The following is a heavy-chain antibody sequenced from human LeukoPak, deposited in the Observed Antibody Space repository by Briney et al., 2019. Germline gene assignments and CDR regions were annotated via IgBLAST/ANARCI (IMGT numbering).Heavy chain of an antibody. CDR3: TRAESTTATSTTISTWFDP. V-gene: IGHV4-30-4*08. CDR2: IYYSGMT. CDR1: GGSIYNSDFY. Sequence: SETLSLTFSVSGGSIYNSDFYWSWIRQPPGKGLEWIGYIYYSGMTYYNPSLQSRFSISVDTSKNQFSPKLKSVTPADTAVYYCTRAESTTATSTTISTWFDPWGLGTLVTVSP. D-gene: IGHD2/OR15-2a*01. J-gene: IGHJ5*02.